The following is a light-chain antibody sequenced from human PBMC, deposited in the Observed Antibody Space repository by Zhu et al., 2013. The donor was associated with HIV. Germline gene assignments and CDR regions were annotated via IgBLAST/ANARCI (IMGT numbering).Light chain of an antibody. CDR3: QQYHTLWT. CDR2: GAS. J-gene: IGKJ1*01. Sequence: DIQLTQSPSLLSASVGDRVTITCRASQGISSYLAWYQQKPGKAPKLLIYGASTFRGVVSPRASAAVDLGQNSFSPSAAFSLMTFGTYYCQQYHTLWTFGQGTKVEI. V-gene: IGKV1-9*01. CDR1: QGISSY.